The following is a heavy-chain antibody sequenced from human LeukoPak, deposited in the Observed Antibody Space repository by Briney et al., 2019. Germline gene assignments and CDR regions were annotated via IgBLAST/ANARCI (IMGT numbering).Heavy chain of an antibody. CDR3: ATGLLWFGDSHSFDY. Sequence: PGGSLRLSCAASGFTFSSYGMHWVRQAPGKGLEWVAFIRYDGSNKYYADSVKGRFTISRDNSKNTLYLQMNSLRAEDTAVYYCATGLLWFGDSHSFDYWGQGTLVTVSS. CDR1: GFTFSSYG. V-gene: IGHV3-30*02. D-gene: IGHD3-10*01. J-gene: IGHJ4*02. CDR2: IRYDGSNK.